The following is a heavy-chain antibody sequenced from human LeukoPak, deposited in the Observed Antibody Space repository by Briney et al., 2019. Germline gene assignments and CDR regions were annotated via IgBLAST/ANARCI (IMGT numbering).Heavy chain of an antibody. CDR3: ARGGTNEFDY. CDR2: IYYSGST. V-gene: IGHV4-61*01. CDR1: GGSISSSSYY. D-gene: IGHD1-7*01. J-gene: IGHJ4*02. Sequence: SETLSLTCTVSGGSISSSSYYWSWIRQPPGKGLEWIGYIYYSGSTNYNPSLKSRVTISVDTSKNQFSLKLSSVTAADTAVYYCARGGTNEFDYWGQGTLVTVSS.